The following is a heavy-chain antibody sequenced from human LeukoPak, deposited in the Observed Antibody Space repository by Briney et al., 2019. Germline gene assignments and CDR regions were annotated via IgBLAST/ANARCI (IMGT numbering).Heavy chain of an antibody. Sequence: GGSLRLSCAASGFTVSSNYMSWVRQAPGKGLEWVSVIYSGGSTYYADSVKGRFTISRDNSKNTLYLQMNSLRAEDTAVYYCARDAGSSGWSVDYWGQGTLVTVSS. V-gene: IGHV3-66*01. CDR2: IYSGGST. CDR3: ARDAGSSGWSVDY. D-gene: IGHD6-19*01. CDR1: GFTVSSNY. J-gene: IGHJ4*02.